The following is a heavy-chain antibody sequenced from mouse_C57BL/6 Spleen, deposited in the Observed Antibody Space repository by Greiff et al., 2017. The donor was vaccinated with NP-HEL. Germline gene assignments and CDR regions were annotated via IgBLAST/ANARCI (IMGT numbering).Heavy chain of an antibody. V-gene: IGHV1-19*01. CDR3: ARGGGLEGFAY. CDR2: INPYNGGT. J-gene: IGHJ3*01. D-gene: IGHD2-4*01. CDR1: GYTFTDYY. Sequence: DVQLQESGPVLVKPGASVKMSCKASGYTFTDYYMNWVKQSHGKSLEWIGVINPYNGGTSYNQKFKGKATLTVDKSSSTAYMELNSLTSEDSAVYYCARGGGLEGFAYWGQGTLVTVSA.